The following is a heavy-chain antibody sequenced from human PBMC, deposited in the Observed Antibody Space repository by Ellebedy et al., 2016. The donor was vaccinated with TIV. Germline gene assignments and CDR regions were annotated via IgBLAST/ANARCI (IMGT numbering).Heavy chain of an antibody. V-gene: IGHV3-23*01. D-gene: IGHD4-17*01. Sequence: GGSLRLXCAASGFTFSSYAMSWVRQAPGKGLEWVSAISGSGGSTYYADSVKGRFTISRDNSKNTLYLQMNSLRAEDTAVYYCAKAGDYGDYESAFDIWGQGTMVTVSS. CDR2: ISGSGGST. CDR3: AKAGDYGDYESAFDI. J-gene: IGHJ3*02. CDR1: GFTFSSYA.